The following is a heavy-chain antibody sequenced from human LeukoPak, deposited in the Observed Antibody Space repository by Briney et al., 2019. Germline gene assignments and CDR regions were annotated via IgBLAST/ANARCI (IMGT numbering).Heavy chain of an antibody. D-gene: IGHD3-10*01. J-gene: IGHJ3*02. CDR2: ISAYNGNT. CDR1: GYTFTSYG. Sequence: ASVKVSCKASGYTFTSYGISWVRQAPGQGLEWMGWISAYNGNTNYAQKLQGRVTMTTDTSTSTAYMELRSLRSDDTAVYYCARARLLWFGELTLERAFDIWGQGTMVTVSS. V-gene: IGHV1-18*01. CDR3: ARARLLWFGELTLERAFDI.